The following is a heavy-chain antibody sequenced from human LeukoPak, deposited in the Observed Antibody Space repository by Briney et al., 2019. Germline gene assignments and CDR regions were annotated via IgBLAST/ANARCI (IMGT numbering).Heavy chain of an antibody. CDR3: ARDRGTGNFDY. Sequence: PSQTLSLTCTVSGGSVSSYYWSWIRQPAGKGPEWIGRIYTSGSTNFNPSLKSRVTISVDTSKNQFSLKLSSVTAADTAVYYCARDRGTGNFDYWGQGTLITVSS. D-gene: IGHD3/OR15-3a*01. CDR1: GGSVSSYY. CDR2: IYTSGST. V-gene: IGHV4-4*07. J-gene: IGHJ4*02.